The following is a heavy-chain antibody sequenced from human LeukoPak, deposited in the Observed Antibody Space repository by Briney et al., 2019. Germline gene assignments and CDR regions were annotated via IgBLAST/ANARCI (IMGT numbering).Heavy chain of an antibody. CDR1: VNTFTRWY. J-gene: IGHJ3*01. CDR2: INPLSGKT. Sequence: ASVKVSCKASVNTFTRWYMLWVRQAPGQGLEWLGIINPLSGKTTYTQKLQDRVTVTRDTSTSSVYMDLSSLRSEDTAVYYCARDPGNCGDLGLVFWGQGTMVTVSS. V-gene: IGHV1-46*04. D-gene: IGHD4-17*01. CDR3: ARDPGNCGDLGLVF.